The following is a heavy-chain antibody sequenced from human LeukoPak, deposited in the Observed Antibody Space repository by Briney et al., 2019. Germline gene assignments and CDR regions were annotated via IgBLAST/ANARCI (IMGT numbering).Heavy chain of an antibody. CDR1: GFTFSSYA. Sequence: PGRSLRLSCAASGFTFSSYAMHWVRQAPGKGLEWVAVISYDGSNKYYADSVKGRFTISRDNSKNTLYLQMNSLRAEDTAVYYCARDQRTAPHYWGQGTLVTVSS. CDR3: ARDQRTAPHY. CDR2: ISYDGSNK. V-gene: IGHV3-30-3*01. J-gene: IGHJ4*02.